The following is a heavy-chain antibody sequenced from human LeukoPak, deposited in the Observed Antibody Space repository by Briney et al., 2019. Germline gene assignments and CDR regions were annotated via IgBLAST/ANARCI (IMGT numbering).Heavy chain of an antibody. J-gene: IGHJ5*02. Sequence: ASVKVSCKASGYTFTSYGISWVRQAPGQGLEWMGWISGYNGNTKNAQKLQGRVTMTTDTSTSTVYMELRSLRYDDTAVYYCARDGRHRYYYDSSGFYGSWFDPWGQGTLVTVSS. V-gene: IGHV1-18*01. CDR3: ARDGRHRYYYDSSGFYGSWFDP. CDR2: ISGYNGNT. CDR1: GYTFTSYG. D-gene: IGHD3-22*01.